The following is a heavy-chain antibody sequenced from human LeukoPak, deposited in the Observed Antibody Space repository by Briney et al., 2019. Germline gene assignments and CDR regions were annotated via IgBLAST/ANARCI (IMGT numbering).Heavy chain of an antibody. Sequence: SGRSLRLSCAASGFTFSSYAMHWVRQAPGKGLEWVAVISHDGSNKYYADSVKGRFTISRDNSKNTLYLQMNSLRAEDTAVYYCARDLALLWFGDDYGMDVWGQGTTVTVSS. CDR2: ISHDGSNK. CDR3: ARDLALLWFGDDYGMDV. V-gene: IGHV3-30-3*01. CDR1: GFTFSSYA. J-gene: IGHJ6*02. D-gene: IGHD3-10*01.